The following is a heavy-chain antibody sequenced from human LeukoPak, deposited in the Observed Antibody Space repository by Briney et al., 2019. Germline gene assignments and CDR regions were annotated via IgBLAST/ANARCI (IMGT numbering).Heavy chain of an antibody. Sequence: PSETLSLTCTVSGASISTATYYWGWIRQSPGKGLEWIAKIYYSGSTYYNPSLMSRVTVSIDMSKNQFSLNLSSVTAADTALYYCARVDHYYFYMDVWGKGTTVTVSS. V-gene: IGHV4-39*01. J-gene: IGHJ6*03. CDR3: ARVDHYYFYMDV. CDR2: IYYSGST. CDR1: GASISTATYY.